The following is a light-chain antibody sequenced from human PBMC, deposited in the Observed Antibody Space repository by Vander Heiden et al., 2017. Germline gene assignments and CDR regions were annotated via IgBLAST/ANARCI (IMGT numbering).Light chain of an antibody. Sequence: HSPLTQPASMSGPPGQPITISCTGTSSDVGLYNYVAWYQQQPGKAPKVLIHDVSTRPSGVSHRCSGSKSGNTASLTISGRQTEDEAHYYGSSYTSSTTLVFGTGTKVTVL. CDR3: SSYTSSTTLV. J-gene: IGLJ1*01. CDR1: SSDVGLYNY. CDR2: DVS. V-gene: IGLV2-14*03.